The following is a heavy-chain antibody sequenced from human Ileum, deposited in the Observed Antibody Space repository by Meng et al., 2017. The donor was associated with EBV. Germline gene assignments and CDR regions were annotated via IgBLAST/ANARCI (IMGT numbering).Heavy chain of an antibody. D-gene: IGHD3-16*02. CDR2: IRSKSDGGTI. CDR3: ATDLWGPYPMS. J-gene: IGHJ4*02. CDR1: GLTFSDAW. Sequence: EVQLVESGGGLLEPGXSLRLSWAVSGLTFSDAWLTWVRQIPGQGLEWVGRIRSKSDGGTIEYAAPVIGRSTISRDDSKNMPYLQLKSLKTEDTGVYYCATDLWGPYPMSWGQGTLVTVSS. V-gene: IGHV3-15*01.